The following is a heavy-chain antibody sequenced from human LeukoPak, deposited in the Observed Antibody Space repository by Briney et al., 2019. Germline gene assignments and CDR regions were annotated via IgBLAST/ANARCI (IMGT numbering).Heavy chain of an antibody. D-gene: IGHD3-10*01. CDR1: GYTFTSYA. V-gene: IGHV1-3*01. CDR3: ARDRGLLWFGELPDY. J-gene: IGHJ4*02. Sequence: ASVKVSCKASGYTFTSYAMHWARQAPGQRLEWMGWINAGNGNTKYSQKFQGRVTITRDTSASTAYMELSSLRSEDTAVYYCARDRGLLWFGELPDYWGQGTLVTVSS. CDR2: INAGNGNT.